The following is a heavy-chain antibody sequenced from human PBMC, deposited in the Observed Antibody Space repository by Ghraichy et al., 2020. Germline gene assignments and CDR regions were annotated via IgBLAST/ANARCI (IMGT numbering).Heavy chain of an antibody. D-gene: IGHD6-13*01. CDR3: TRGKTAAGLFEY. CDR1: GDSVSSNSAA. Sequence: QTLSLTCAISGDSVSSNSAAWNWIRQSPSRGLEWLGRTYYRSKWYNDYAVSVKSRITINPDTSMNQFSLQLSSVTPEDTAVYYCTRGKTAAGLFEYWGQGALVTVSS. V-gene: IGHV6-1*01. CDR2: TYYRSKWYN. J-gene: IGHJ4*02.